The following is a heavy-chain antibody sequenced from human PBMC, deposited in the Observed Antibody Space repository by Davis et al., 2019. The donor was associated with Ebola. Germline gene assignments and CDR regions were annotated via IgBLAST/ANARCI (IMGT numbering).Heavy chain of an antibody. CDR3: ARVNGDYVPYYGMDV. CDR1: GCTFSSYA. D-gene: IGHD4-17*01. J-gene: IGHJ6*02. CDR2: IIPLFGTA. Sequence: SVTVSCKASGCTFSSYAISWVRQAPGQGLELMGGIIPLFGTANYAQKFQGRVTITADESTSTAYMELSSLRSEDTAVYYCARVNGDYVPYYGMDVWGQGTTVTVSS. V-gene: IGHV1-69*13.